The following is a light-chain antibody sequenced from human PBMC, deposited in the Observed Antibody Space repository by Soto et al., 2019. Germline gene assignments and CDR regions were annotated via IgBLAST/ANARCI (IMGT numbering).Light chain of an antibody. Sequence: QSALTQPASVSGSPGQSITVSCTGTKNNLGSYDLVSWYQKYPDKAPTLLIYEATKRPSGISDRFSGSKSGFTASLTISGLQPEDEADYYCLSYTSANTRVFGGGTKLTVL. CDR3: LSYTSANTRV. V-gene: IGLV2-14*02. CDR1: KNNLGSYDL. J-gene: IGLJ3*02. CDR2: EAT.